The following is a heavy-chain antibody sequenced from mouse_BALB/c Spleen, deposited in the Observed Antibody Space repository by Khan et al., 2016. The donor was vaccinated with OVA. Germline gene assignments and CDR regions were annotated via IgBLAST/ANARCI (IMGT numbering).Heavy chain of an antibody. J-gene: IGHJ2*01. CDR1: GYTFTGYW. CDR3: ARGGITTGYFDY. D-gene: IGHD1-1*01. Sequence: QVQLKQSGTELARPGASVNLSCKASGYTFTGYWMQWVKQRPGQGLEWIGAIYPGDGNTRYTQKFKGKATLTADKSSSTAYMQLSSLASEYSAVYYCARGGITTGYFDYWGQGTTLTVSS. CDR2: IYPGDGNT. V-gene: IGHV1-87*01.